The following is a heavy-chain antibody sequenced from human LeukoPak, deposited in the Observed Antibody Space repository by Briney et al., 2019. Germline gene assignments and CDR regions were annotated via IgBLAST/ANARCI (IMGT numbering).Heavy chain of an antibody. D-gene: IGHD2-15*01. CDR1: GGSISSSSYY. J-gene: IGHJ4*02. CDR3: ARDCSGGSCYSGVVDY. V-gene: IGHV4-39*07. CDR2: IYYSGST. Sequence: SETLSLTCTVSGGSISSSSYYWGWIRQPPGKGLEWIGSIYYSGSTYYNPSLKSRVTMSVDTSKNQFSLKLNSLTAADAAVYYCARDCSGGSCYSGVVDYWGQGTLVTVSS.